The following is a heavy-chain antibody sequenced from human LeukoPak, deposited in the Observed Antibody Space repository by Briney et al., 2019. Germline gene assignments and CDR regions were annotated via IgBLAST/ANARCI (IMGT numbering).Heavy chain of an antibody. J-gene: IGHJ5*02. V-gene: IGHV1-2*02. D-gene: IGHD1-20*01. CDR1: GYTFTSYY. CDR3: AREGPTYNWKRDWFDP. Sequence: ASVKVSCKASGYTFTSYYTHWVRQAPGQGLEWMGWINPKSGGTNYAQKFQGRVTMTRDTSISTAYMELSRLRSDDTAVYYCAREGPTYNWKRDWFDPWGQGTLVTVSS. CDR2: INPKSGGT.